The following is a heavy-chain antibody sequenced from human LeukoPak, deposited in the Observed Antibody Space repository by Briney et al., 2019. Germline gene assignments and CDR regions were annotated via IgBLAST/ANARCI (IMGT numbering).Heavy chain of an antibody. CDR3: AKVKSYSSSPNFDY. CDR2: ISGGGGTT. J-gene: IGHJ4*02. V-gene: IGHV3-23*01. D-gene: IGHD6-6*01. Sequence: PGGSLRLSCAASGFTFNSYAMSWVRQAPGEGLEWVSAISGGGGTTYYADSVKGRFTISRDNSKNTLYLQMNSLRAEDTAIYYCAKVKSYSSSPNFDYWGQGTLVTVSS. CDR1: GFTFNSYA.